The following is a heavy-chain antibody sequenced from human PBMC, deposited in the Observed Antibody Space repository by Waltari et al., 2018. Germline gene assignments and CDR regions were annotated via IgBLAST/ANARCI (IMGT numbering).Heavy chain of an antibody. CDR3: GIRQNFWSAYD. J-gene: IGHJ4*02. D-gene: IGHD3-3*01. CDR2: IYWNDDK. CDR1: GFSVSTSGVG. Sequence: QITLKESGPTLVKPTQTLTLTCTFSGFSVSTSGVGVGWIRQPPGKAPEWLALIYWNDDKRYSPSLRGRLTLTRDASRNQVVLIMTNMDPVDTATYYYGIRQNFWSAYDWGQGTLVTVSS. V-gene: IGHV2-5*01.